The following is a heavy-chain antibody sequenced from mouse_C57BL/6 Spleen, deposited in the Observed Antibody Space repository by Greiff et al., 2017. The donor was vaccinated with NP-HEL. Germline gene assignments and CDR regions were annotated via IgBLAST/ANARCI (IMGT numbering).Heavy chain of an antibody. J-gene: IGHJ1*03. CDR2: ISYRGST. CDR1: GYSITSGYD. Sequence: EVQLQQSGPGMVKPSQSLSLTCAVTGYSITSGYDWHWIRTFPGNKLEWMGYISYRGSTNYNPTLKSRISFTHAHSKHHFFLKLNAVTTEDTATDDCARETTGYFDVWGTGTTVTVSS. D-gene: IGHD2-12*01. CDR3: ARETTGYFDV. V-gene: IGHV3-1*01.